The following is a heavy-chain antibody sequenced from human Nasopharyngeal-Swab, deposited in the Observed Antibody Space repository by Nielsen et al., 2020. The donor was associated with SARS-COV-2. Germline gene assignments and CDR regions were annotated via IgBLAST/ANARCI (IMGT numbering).Heavy chain of an antibody. Sequence: GGSLRLSCAASGFTFSSYAMHWVRQAPGKGLEWVAVISYDGSNKYYADSVKGRFTISRDNSKNTLYLQMNSLRAEDTAAYYCARDSSGWSGYFDYWGQGTLVTVSS. CDR3: ARDSSGWSGYFDY. V-gene: IGHV3-30-3*01. D-gene: IGHD6-19*01. J-gene: IGHJ4*02. CDR2: ISYDGSNK. CDR1: GFTFSSYA.